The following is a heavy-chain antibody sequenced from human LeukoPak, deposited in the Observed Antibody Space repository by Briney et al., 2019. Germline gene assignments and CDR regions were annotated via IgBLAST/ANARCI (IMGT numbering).Heavy chain of an antibody. D-gene: IGHD3-16*01. CDR3: ARASHESVLYWSDP. V-gene: IGHV1-18*01. CDR2: LSGYNGNT. Sequence: ASVKVSCEASGYTFTTYGIGWVRQAPGQGLEWMGWLSGYNGNTNYAQKFPGRVTMTTDTSTSTAYMELRSLRSDDTAVYYCARASHESVLYWSDPWGQGTLVNVSS. J-gene: IGHJ5*02. CDR1: GYTFTTYG.